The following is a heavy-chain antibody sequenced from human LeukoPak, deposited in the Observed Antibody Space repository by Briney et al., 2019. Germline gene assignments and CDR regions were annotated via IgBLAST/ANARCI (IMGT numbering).Heavy chain of an antibody. J-gene: IGHJ4*02. CDR2: MKQDGSEK. Sequence: GGSLRLSCAVSGINFRGYWMAWVRQAPGKGLEWVANMKQDGSEKYYVDSVKGRFTISRDNAKNSLYLEMNSLRVEDAAVYYCARDLGHTGYDLYDYWGQGTLVTVSS. CDR3: ARDLGHTGYDLYDY. V-gene: IGHV3-7*01. CDR1: GINFRGYW. D-gene: IGHD5-12*01.